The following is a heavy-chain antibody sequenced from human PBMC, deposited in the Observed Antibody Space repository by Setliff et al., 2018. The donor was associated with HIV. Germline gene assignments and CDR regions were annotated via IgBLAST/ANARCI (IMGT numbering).Heavy chain of an antibody. V-gene: IGHV4-59*01. CDR3: ARDHELGAFDL. CDR2: IYYTGTT. J-gene: IGHJ3*01. CDR1: GGSISNYY. D-gene: IGHD1-26*01. Sequence: SSETLSLTCTVSGGSISNYYWNWIRQPPGKGLEWIGYIYYTGTTSYNPSLKSRVTIQIDRSNNHFSLNLRSATTADTAVYFCARDHELGAFDLWGQGTMVTVSS.